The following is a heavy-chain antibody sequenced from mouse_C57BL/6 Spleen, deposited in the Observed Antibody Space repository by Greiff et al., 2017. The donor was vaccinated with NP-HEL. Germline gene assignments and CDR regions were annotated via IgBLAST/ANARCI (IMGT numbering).Heavy chain of an antibody. V-gene: IGHV10-1*01. CDR1: GFSFNTYA. CDR2: IRSKSNNYAT. CDR3: VRHPFGYYAMDY. Sequence: EVMLVESGGGLVQPKGSLKLSCAASGFSFNTYAMNWVRQAPGKGLEWVARIRSKSNNYATYYADSVKDRFTISRDDSESMLYLQMNNLKTEDTAMYYCVRHPFGYYAMDYWGQGTSVTVSS. J-gene: IGHJ4*01.